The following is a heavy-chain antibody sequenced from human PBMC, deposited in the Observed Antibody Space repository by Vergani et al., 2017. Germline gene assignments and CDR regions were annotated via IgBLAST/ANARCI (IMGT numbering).Heavy chain of an antibody. CDR2: ISYDGSNK. CDR1: GFTFSSYG. Sequence: QVQLVESGGGVVQPGRSLRLSCAASGFTFSSYGMHWVRQAPGKGLEWVAVISYDGSNKYYADSVKGRFTISRDNSKNTLYLQMNSLRAEDTAVYYCASSSHHDCGGDCYPPHDAFDIWGQGTMVTVSS. CDR3: ASSSHHDCGGDCYPPHDAFDI. V-gene: IGHV3-30*03. J-gene: IGHJ3*02. D-gene: IGHD2-21*02.